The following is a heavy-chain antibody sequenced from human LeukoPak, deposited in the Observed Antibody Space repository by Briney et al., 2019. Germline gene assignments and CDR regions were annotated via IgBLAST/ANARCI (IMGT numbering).Heavy chain of an antibody. J-gene: IGHJ4*02. CDR3: ARDGVWATFDY. CDR2: IYSGGTT. Sequence: GGSLRLSCAASGFTVSDDYMSLVRQAPGRGLEWVSVIYSGGTTDYADSVKGRFTISRDNSKNTLYLQMNSLRAEDTAVYYCARDGVWATFDYWGRRTLLTVSS. V-gene: IGHV3-66*01. CDR1: GFTVSDDY. D-gene: IGHD6-13*01.